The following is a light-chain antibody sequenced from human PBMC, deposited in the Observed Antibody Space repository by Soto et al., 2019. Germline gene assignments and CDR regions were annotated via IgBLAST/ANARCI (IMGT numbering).Light chain of an antibody. V-gene: IGKV1-39*01. J-gene: IGKJ3*01. CDR3: KQSYNSLT. CDR2: SAS. Sequence: DIQMTQSPSSLSASVGDRVTLTCRASQSVANNLNWYQLKTGKAPKLLIYSASNLHTGVPTRFSGSGSGTDFTLTISSLQPEDFAAYYCKQSYNSLTFGPGTNV. CDR1: QSVANN.